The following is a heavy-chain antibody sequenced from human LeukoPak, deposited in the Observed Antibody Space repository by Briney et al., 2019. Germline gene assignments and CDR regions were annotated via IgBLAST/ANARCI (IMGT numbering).Heavy chain of an antibody. V-gene: IGHV4-59*01. J-gene: IGHJ6*03. CDR3: ARVPRSYYYYYYMDV. CDR1: GGTISGYH. CDR2: IYYSGSS. Sequence: SETLSLTCNVSGGTISGYHWSWIRQPPGKGLEWLGYIYYSGSSNYNPSLKSRVTMSADTSKNQFSLKLSSVTAADTAVYYCARVPRSYYYYYYMDVWGKGTTVTVSS.